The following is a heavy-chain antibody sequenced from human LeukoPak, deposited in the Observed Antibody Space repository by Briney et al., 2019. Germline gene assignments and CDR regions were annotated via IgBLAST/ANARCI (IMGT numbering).Heavy chain of an antibody. CDR1: GFTFSSYA. CDR3: ARVEVVAAAGTPRTLRYFDY. D-gene: IGHD6-13*01. CDR2: ISCDGSNK. V-gene: IGHV3-30*14. Sequence: GRSLSLSCAASGFTFSSYAMHWVRQAPGKGLEWVAVISCDGSNKYYADSVKGRFTISRDNSKNPLYLQMNSLRAEDTAVYYCARVEVVAAAGTPRTLRYFDYWGQGTLVTVSS. J-gene: IGHJ4*02.